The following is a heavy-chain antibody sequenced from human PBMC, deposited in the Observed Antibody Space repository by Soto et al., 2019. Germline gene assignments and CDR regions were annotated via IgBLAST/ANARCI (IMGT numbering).Heavy chain of an antibody. Sequence: QVQLVQSGAEVKKPGASVKVSCKASGYTFTSYAMHWVRQAPGQRLEWMGWINAGNGNTKYSQKFQGRVTITRDTSASTAYMELSSLRSEDTAVYYCARVSSSIAARPFDYWGQGTLVTGSS. CDR1: GYTFTSYA. V-gene: IGHV1-3*01. CDR3: ARVSSSIAARPFDY. D-gene: IGHD6-6*01. CDR2: INAGNGNT. J-gene: IGHJ4*02.